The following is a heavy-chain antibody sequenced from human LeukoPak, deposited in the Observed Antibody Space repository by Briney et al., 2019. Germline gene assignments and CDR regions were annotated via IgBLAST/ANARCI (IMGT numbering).Heavy chain of an antibody. CDR2: VYYSGGT. D-gene: IGHD6-19*01. CDR3: AVLLSSGIPFDY. CDR1: GDSIINNY. J-gene: IGHJ4*02. Sequence: SETLSLTCTVSGDSIINNYWSWFRQPPGKGLEWIGYVYYSGGTNTNPCLLIRVTISASTSKNNISRNRTSSHAADTAAYFYAVLLSSGIPFDYWGQGTVVTVSS. V-gene: IGHV4-59*08.